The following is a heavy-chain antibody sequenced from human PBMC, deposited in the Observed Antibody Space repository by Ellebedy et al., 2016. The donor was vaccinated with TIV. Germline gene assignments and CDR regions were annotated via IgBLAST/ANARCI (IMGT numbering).Heavy chain of an antibody. D-gene: IGHD3-10*01. CDR3: ATDRGEGGLPSFFDS. J-gene: IGHJ4*02. V-gene: IGHV3-7*01. CDR2: IKYDGSEK. Sequence: GESLKISCGAFGFSFSRYWMTWVRQAPGKGLEWVANIKYDGSEKYYGDSVKGRFTISRDNAKNSLSLQMDSLRAEDTAVYYCATDRGEGGLPSFFDSWGQGTLVTVST. CDR1: GFSFSRYW.